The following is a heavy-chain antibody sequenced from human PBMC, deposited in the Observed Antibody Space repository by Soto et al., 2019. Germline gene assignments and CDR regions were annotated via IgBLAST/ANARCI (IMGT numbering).Heavy chain of an antibody. CDR1: GGCISSYY. CDR2: IYTSGST. CDR3: ARDTGYSDALDI. V-gene: IGHV4-4*07. J-gene: IGHJ3*02. Sequence: PWETLSRTCTVSGGCISSYYWSWIRQPAGKGLEWIGRIYTSGSTNYNPSLKSRVTMSVDTSKNQFSLKLSSVTAADTAVYYCARDTGYSDALDIWAQGTMVTVSS. D-gene: IGHD3-22*01.